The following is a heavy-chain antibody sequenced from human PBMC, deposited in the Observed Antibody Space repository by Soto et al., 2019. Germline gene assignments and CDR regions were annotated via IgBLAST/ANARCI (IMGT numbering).Heavy chain of an antibody. V-gene: IGHV3-23*01. Sequence: PGGSLRLSCAASGFTFSSYAMSWVRQAPGKGLEWVSAISGSGGSTYYADSVKGRFTISRDNSKNTLYLQMNSLRAEDTAVYYCAKDRPITIFGVVIIPVTPIQHWGQGTLVTVSS. J-gene: IGHJ1*01. CDR2: ISGSGGST. CDR3: AKDRPITIFGVVIIPVTPIQH. CDR1: GFTFSSYA. D-gene: IGHD3-3*01.